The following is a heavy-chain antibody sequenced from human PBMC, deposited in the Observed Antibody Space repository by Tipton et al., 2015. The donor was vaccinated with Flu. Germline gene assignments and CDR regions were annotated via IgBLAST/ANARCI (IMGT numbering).Heavy chain of an antibody. J-gene: IGHJ5*01. CDR3: VKEGLVF. CDR2: ISSSGVTT. Sequence: SLRLSCSASKFTFNNEAMNWARKAPGKGLEWVSGISSSGVTTYYAGSVRGRFTISRDNSRKTLYLQMNNMRADDTAIYYCVKEGLVFWGHGTQVTVSP. V-gene: IGHV3-23*01. CDR1: KFTFNNEA.